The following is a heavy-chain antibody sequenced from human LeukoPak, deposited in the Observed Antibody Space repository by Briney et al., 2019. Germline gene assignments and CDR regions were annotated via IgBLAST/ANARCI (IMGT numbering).Heavy chain of an antibody. D-gene: IGHD5-24*01. V-gene: IGHV7-4-1*02. Sequence: ASVKVSCKASGYTFTSYAMNWVRQAPGQGLEWMGWINANTGNPTYAQGFTGRFVFSLDTSVSTAYLQISSLKAEDTAVYYCARDFRPMATYYMDVWGKGTTVTVSS. J-gene: IGHJ6*03. CDR1: GYTFTSYA. CDR2: INANTGNP. CDR3: ARDFRPMATYYMDV.